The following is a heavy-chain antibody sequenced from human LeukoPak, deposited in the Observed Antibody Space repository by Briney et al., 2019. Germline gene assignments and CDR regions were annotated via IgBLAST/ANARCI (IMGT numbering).Heavy chain of an antibody. Sequence: GESLKISCKGSGYSFTRYWIGWVRQMPGKGLEWMGIIYPGDSDTRYSPSFQGQVTISADKSISTAYLQWSSLKASDTAMYYCARLPKYCSSTSCPRKYYYYMDVWGKGTTVTVSS. CDR3: ARLPKYCSSTSCPRKYYYYMDV. V-gene: IGHV5-51*01. J-gene: IGHJ6*03. D-gene: IGHD2-2*01. CDR2: IYPGDSDT. CDR1: GYSFTRYW.